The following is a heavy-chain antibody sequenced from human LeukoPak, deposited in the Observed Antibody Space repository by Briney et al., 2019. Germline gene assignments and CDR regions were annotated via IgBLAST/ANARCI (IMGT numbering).Heavy chain of an antibody. V-gene: IGHV4-59*08. CDR1: GGSISNYY. CDR2: VYYSGST. CDR3: ARQKPYYYGSGSRPGSEPRSKNNWFDP. J-gene: IGHJ5*02. Sequence: SETLSLTCTVSGGSISNYYWSWIRQPPGKGLQWIGYVYYSGSTNYNPSLKSRVTVSVYTSKNQFSLKQTSVTAADTAVYYCARQKPYYYGSGSRPGSEPRSKNNWFDPWGQGTLVTVSS. D-gene: IGHD3-10*01.